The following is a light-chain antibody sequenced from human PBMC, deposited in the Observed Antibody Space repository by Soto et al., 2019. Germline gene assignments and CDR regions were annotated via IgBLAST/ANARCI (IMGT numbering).Light chain of an antibody. CDR1: QGISRY. Sequence: DIQMTQSPSSLSASVGDRVTITCRASQGISRYLAWYQQKPGKVPKLLIYAASTLQSGVPSRFSGSGSGTDFTLTISSLQPEDVATYYCQKYYSAPQTFGQGTKVEI. V-gene: IGKV1-27*01. J-gene: IGKJ1*01. CDR3: QKYYSAPQT. CDR2: AAS.